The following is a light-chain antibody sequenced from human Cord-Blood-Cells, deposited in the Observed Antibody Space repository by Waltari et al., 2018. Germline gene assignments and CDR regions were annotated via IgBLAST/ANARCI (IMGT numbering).Light chain of an antibody. J-gene: IGLJ1*01. V-gene: IGLV2-23*02. CDR3: CSYAGSSTYV. CDR2: EVS. CDR1: RSDVGRYNL. Sequence: QSALTQPASVSGSPGQSFTISCTGTRSDVGRYNLVSWYQQHPGKAPKLMIYEVSKRPSGVSNRFSGSKSGNTASLTISGLQAEDEADYYCCSYAGSSTYVFGTGTKVTVL.